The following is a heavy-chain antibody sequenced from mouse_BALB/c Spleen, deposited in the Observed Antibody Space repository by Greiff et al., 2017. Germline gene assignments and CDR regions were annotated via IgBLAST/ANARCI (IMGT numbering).Heavy chain of an antibody. V-gene: IGHV1-77*01. J-gene: IGHJ2*01. D-gene: IGHD2-4*01. CDR2: IYPGSGNT. Sequence: VQLQQSGAELARPGASVKLSCKASGYTFTDYYINWVKQRTGQGLEWIGEIYPGSGNTYYNEKFKGKATLTADKSSSTAYMQLSSLTSEDSAVYFCARGDYDDYWGQGTTLTVSS. CDR3: ARGDYDDY. CDR1: GYTFTDYY.